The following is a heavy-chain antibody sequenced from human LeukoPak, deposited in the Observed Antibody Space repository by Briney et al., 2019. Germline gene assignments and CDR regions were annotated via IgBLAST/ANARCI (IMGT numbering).Heavy chain of an antibody. CDR2: IRYDGSNK. D-gene: IGHD3-9*01. CDR1: GFTSSSYG. CDR3: AKDFGILTGYPT. J-gene: IGHJ5*02. Sequence: GGSLRLSCAASGFTSSSYGMHWVRQAPGKGLEWVAFIRYDGSNKYYADSVKGRFTISRDNSKNTLYLQMNSLRAEDTAVYYCAKDFGILTGYPTWGQGTLVTVSS. V-gene: IGHV3-30*02.